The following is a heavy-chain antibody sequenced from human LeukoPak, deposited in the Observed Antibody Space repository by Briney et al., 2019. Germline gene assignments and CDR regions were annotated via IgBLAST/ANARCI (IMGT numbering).Heavy chain of an antibody. CDR2: INHSGST. CDR3: ARGRWAMDV. J-gene: IGHJ6*02. D-gene: IGHD4-23*01. CDR1: GGSFSGYY. Sequence: SETLSLTCAVYGGSFSGYYWSWIRQPPGKGLEWIGEINHSGSTNYNPSLKSRVTISVDTSKNQFSLKLSSVTAADTAVYYCARGRWAMDVWGQGTTVTVSS. V-gene: IGHV4-34*01.